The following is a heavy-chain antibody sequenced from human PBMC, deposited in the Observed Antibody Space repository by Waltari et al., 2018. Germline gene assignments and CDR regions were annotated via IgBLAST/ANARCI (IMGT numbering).Heavy chain of an antibody. CDR3: ARAWNSLIGGGELDY. V-gene: IGHV6-1*01. Sequence: QVQLQQSGPGLVKPSQTLSLTCAISGDSVSSNSAAWNWIRQSPWRGLEWLGRKEYRSKWYNDYEVSVKSRITLNPDTSKTQFAVQLNAVTREDTAVYYCARAWNSLIGGGELDYWGQGTLVTVSS. D-gene: IGHD1-7*01. CDR1: GDSVSSNSAA. J-gene: IGHJ4*02. CDR2: KEYRSKWYN.